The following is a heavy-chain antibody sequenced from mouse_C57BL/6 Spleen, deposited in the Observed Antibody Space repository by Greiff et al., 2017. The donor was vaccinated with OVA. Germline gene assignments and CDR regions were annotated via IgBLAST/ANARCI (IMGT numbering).Heavy chain of an antibody. CDR1: GYSITSGYY. CDR3: ARVTTVGDYAMDY. J-gene: IGHJ4*01. V-gene: IGHV3-6*01. CDR2: ISYDGSN. D-gene: IGHD1-1*01. Sequence: EVKLMESGPGLVKPSQSLSLTCSVTGYSITSGYYWNWIRQFPGNKLEWMGYISYDGSNNYNPSLKNRISITRDTSKNQFFLKLNSVTTEDTATYYCARVTTVGDYAMDYWGQGTSVTVSS.